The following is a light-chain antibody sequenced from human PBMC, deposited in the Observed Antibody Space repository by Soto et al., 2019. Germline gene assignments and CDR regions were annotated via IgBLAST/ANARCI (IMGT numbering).Light chain of an antibody. CDR1: QSISGY. V-gene: IGKV1-39*01. J-gene: IGKJ2*01. CDR3: QQSYSIVYT. Sequence: DIQMTQSPSSLSASVGDRVTITCRASQSISGYLNWYQQKPGKAPKLLIYAASNLQTGVPSRFSGGESGTDFTLTISSLEPEDFATYYCQQSYSIVYTFGQGTKLEIK. CDR2: AAS.